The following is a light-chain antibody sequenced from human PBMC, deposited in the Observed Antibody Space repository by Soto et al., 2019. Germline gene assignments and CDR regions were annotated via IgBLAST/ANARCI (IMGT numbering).Light chain of an antibody. CDR1: QDINSY. J-gene: IGKJ4*01. Sequence: DVQMTQSPSSLSASVGDRVTITCRASQDINSYLAWYQQKPGNAPKSLIYAASSLQTGVPSRLSRSESGTDFTLTINNLQPEDSTTYYCQHYNIYPLTFGGGTKVQIK. CDR3: QHYNIYPLT. V-gene: IGKV1D-16*01. CDR2: AAS.